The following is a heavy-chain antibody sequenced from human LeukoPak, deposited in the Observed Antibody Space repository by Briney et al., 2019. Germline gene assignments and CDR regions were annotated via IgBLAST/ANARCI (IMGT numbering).Heavy chain of an antibody. Sequence: ASVKVSCKASGYTFTNYAVHWVRQAPGQGLEWMGWINTGNGNTIYSQKFQGRVTITRDTSASTAYMELISLRFEDTAAYYCSRDLAKFGGWYDVWGQGTTVTVSS. V-gene: IGHV1-3*04. CDR2: INTGNGNT. CDR3: SRDLAKFGGWYDV. D-gene: IGHD6-19*01. CDR1: GYTFTNYA. J-gene: IGHJ6*02.